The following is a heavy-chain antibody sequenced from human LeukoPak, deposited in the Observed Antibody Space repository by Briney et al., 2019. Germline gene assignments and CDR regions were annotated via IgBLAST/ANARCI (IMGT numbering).Heavy chain of an antibody. CDR1: GYTFTSYD. V-gene: IGHV1-8*01. D-gene: IGHD2-15*01. J-gene: IGHJ5*02. CDR2: VSPNSGNA. Sequence: AXVKVSCKASGYTFTSYDINWVRQAAGQGLEWMGWVSPNSGNAVYAQNFQGRVTMTRDTSTNTAYMELTSLRSEDTAVYYCARAHNRGGRYCSGGSCYRFYRWFDPWGQGTLVTVSS. CDR3: ARAHNRGGRYCSGGSCYRFYRWFDP.